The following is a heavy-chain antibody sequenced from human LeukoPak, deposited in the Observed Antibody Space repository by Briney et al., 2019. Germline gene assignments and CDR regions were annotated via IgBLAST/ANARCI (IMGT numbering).Heavy chain of an antibody. Sequence: PSETLSLTCTVSGGSISPYYWSWIRQPPGKGLEWIGYIYYSGSTNYNPSLKSRVTISVDTSKNQFSLKLSSVTAADTAVYYCARELELRYWGQGTLVTVSS. CDR3: ARELELRY. CDR2: IYYSGST. J-gene: IGHJ4*02. V-gene: IGHV4-59*01. D-gene: IGHD1-7*01. CDR1: GGSISPYY.